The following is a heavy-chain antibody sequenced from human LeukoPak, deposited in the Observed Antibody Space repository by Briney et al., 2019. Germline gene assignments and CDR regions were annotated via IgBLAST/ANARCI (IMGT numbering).Heavy chain of an antibody. CDR2: IYYSGST. Sequence: SQTLSLTCTVSGGSISSHYWSWIRQPPGKGLEWIGYIYYSGSTNYNPSLKSRVTISVDTSKNQFSLKLSSVTAADTAVYYCARVGWSGPSRENSFDIWGQGTMVTVSS. CDR1: GGSISSHY. J-gene: IGHJ3*02. V-gene: IGHV4-59*11. CDR3: ARVGWSGPSRENSFDI. D-gene: IGHD3-3*01.